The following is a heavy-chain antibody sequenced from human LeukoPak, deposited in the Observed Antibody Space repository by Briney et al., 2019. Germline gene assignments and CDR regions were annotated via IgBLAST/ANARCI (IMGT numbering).Heavy chain of an antibody. CDR1: GGSISSYY. V-gene: IGHV4-4*09. CDR2: IYTSGST. CDR3: ARHGLHNDALDI. Sequence: PSETLSLTCTVSGGSISSYYWSWIRQPPGKGLEWIGYIYTSGSTNYNPSLKSRVTISVDTSKNQFSLKLSSVTAADTAVYYCARHGLHNDALDIWGQGTMVTVSS. D-gene: IGHD5-24*01. J-gene: IGHJ3*02.